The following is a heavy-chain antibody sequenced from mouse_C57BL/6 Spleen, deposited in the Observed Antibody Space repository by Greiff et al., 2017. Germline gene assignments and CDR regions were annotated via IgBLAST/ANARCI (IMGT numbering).Heavy chain of an antibody. V-gene: IGHV1-52*01. CDR1: GYTFTSYW. D-gene: IGHD1-3*01. CDR3: ARYNYVYYAMDY. Sequence: VKLQQPGAELVRPGSSVKLSCKASGYTFTSYWMHWVKQRPIQGLEWIGNIDPSDSETHYNQKFKDKATLTVDKSSSTAYMQLSSLTSEDSAVYYCARYNYVYYAMDYWGQGTSVTVSS. J-gene: IGHJ4*01. CDR2: IDPSDSET.